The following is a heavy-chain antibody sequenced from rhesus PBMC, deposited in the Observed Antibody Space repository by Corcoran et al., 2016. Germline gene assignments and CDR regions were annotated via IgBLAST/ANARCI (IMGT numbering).Heavy chain of an antibody. Sequence: QVQLQESGPGLVKPSETLSLTCAVSGYSISSGYGWSWIRQPPGKGLEGIGYIGGRNGSTNNNPSLKSRVTISKDTSKNQFALKLSSVTAADTAVYYGARGYCRGIYCYADNSLDVWGRGVLVTVSS. V-gene: IGHV4-127*01. CDR1: GYSISSGYG. CDR3: ARGYCRGIYCYADNSLDV. CDR2: IGGRNGST. J-gene: IGHJ5-2*02. D-gene: IGHD2-27*01.